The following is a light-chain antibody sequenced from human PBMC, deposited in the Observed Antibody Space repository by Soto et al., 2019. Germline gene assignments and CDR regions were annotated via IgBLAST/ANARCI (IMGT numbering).Light chain of an antibody. CDR1: QSVSNN. CDR3: QQYNKWPLFT. CDR2: SAS. V-gene: IGKV3-15*01. Sequence: EIVMTQSPVTLSVSPGERATLSCRASQSVSNNLAWYQQRRGQAPRLLIYSASTRATGISARFSGSGSGTEFTFTISGLQSDDFAVYYCQQYNKWPLFTFGPGTRVDMK. J-gene: IGKJ3*01.